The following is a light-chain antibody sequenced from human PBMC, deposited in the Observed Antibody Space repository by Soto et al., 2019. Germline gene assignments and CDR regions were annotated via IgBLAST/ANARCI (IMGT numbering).Light chain of an antibody. V-gene: IGKV3-11*01. J-gene: IGKJ4*01. CDR1: QSVNNY. CDR2: DVF. CDR3: QQRRHCTWFT. Sequence: EIVLTQSPATLSLSPGERATRSCRASQSVNNYLAWYQQNPGQAPRLVIYDVFNRATGPPATYSGSGSVTGFTLTISSHEPNDVAVYDCQQRRHCTWFTFGVRARV.